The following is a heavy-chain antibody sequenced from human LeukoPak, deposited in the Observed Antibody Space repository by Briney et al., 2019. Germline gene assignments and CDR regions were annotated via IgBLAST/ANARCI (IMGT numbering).Heavy chain of an antibody. D-gene: IGHD1-26*01. Sequence: GGSLRLSCAASGFTFSTYSMNWVRQAPGKGLEWVSSISSRSDYKYYAVSVKGRFTISRDNAKNSLYLQMNSLGPEDTAVYYCAREGGIVGVTSAFDVWGQGTMATASS. J-gene: IGHJ3*01. CDR3: AREGGIVGVTSAFDV. CDR2: ISSRSDYK. V-gene: IGHV3-21*01. CDR1: GFTFSTYS.